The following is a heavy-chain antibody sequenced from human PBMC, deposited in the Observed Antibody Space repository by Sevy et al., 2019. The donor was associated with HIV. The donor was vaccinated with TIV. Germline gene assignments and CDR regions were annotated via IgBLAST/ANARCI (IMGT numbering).Heavy chain of an antibody. CDR1: GFSFDSYG. D-gene: IGHD1-20*01. CDR3: ASHNFDP. V-gene: IGHV3-23*01. Sequence: GGSLRLSCAVSGFSFDSYGMTWVRQAPGKGLEWVSGISGSGTRTYYADSVKGRFIISRDNSKNTLYLQMNSLRAEDTAVYYCASHNFDPWGQGTLVTVSS. J-gene: IGHJ5*02. CDR2: ISGSGTRT.